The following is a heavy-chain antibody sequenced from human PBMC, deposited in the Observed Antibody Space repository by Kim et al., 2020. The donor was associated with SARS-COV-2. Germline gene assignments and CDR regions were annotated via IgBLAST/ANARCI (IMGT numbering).Heavy chain of an antibody. CDR1: GFTFGDYA. D-gene: IGHD3-22*01. Sequence: GGSLRLSCTASGFTFGDYAMSWVRQAPGKGLEWVGFIRSKAYGGTTEYAASVKGRFTISRDDSKSIAYLQMNSLKTEDTAVYYCTSASYYYDSSGYYPESWGQGTLVTVSS. V-gene: IGHV3-49*04. J-gene: IGHJ5*02. CDR3: TSASYYYDSSGYYPES. CDR2: IRSKAYGGTT.